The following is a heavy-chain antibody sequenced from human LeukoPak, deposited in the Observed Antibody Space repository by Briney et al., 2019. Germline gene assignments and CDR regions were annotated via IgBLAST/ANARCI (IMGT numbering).Heavy chain of an antibody. CDR3: AKEAPGIAAAGTLLD. D-gene: IGHD6-13*01. CDR1: GFTFDDYA. J-gene: IGHJ4*02. Sequence: PGGSLSLSCAASGFTFDDYAMHWVRQAPGKGLEWVSGISWNSGSIGYADSVKGRFTISRDNAKNSLYLQMSSLRAEDTALYYCAKEAPGIAAAGTLLDWGQGTLVTVSS. CDR2: ISWNSGSI. V-gene: IGHV3-9*01.